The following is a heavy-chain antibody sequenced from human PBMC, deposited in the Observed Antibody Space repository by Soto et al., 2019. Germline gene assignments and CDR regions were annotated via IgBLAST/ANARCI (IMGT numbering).Heavy chain of an antibody. CDR2: ISGSGGST. CDR3: ARVIVVVPAARFDP. CDR1: GFTFSSYA. V-gene: IGHV3-23*01. J-gene: IGHJ5*02. Sequence: GGSLRLSCAASGFTFSSYAMSWVRQAPGKGLEWVSAISGSGGSTYYADSVKGRFTISRDNSKNTLYLQMNSLRAEDTAVYYCARVIVVVPAARFDPWGQGTLVTVSS. D-gene: IGHD2-2*01.